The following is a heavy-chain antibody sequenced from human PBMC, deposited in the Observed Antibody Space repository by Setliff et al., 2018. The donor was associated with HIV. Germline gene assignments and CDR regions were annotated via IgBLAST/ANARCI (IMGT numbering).Heavy chain of an antibody. CDR3: ARDSASPLYSGIYYAISFFDY. Sequence: PGGSLRLSCAASGFTFGNHFMAWVRQAPGKGLEWVANIKQDGVGKYYADSVKGRFTISRDNAKNSLYLEMNTLRAEDTALYYCARDSASPLYSGIYYAISFFDYWGQGSLVTVSS. V-gene: IGHV3-7*03. CDR2: IKQDGVGK. CDR1: GFTFGNHF. J-gene: IGHJ4*02. D-gene: IGHD1-26*01.